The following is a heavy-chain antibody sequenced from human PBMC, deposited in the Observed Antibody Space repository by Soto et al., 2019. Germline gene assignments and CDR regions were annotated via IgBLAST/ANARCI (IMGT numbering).Heavy chain of an antibody. CDR3: ARDLAAVPRGFDY. D-gene: IGHD6-13*01. CDR2: VYYTGTT. CDR1: GASFSGYF. Sequence: SETLSLTCTVSGASFSGYFYIWVRQPPGKGREWSGSVYYTGTTDYNPSLKSRVTISVDTSKTQFSLNLRSVTAADTAVYYCARDLAAVPRGFDYWGRGTLVTVSS. J-gene: IGHJ4*02. V-gene: IGHV4-59*01.